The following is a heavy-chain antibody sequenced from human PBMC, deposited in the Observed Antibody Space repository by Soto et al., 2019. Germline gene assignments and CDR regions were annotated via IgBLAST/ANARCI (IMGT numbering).Heavy chain of an antibody. CDR1: GGSMTRRNHY. D-gene: IGHD3-22*01. Sequence: SETLSLTCTVTGGSMTRRNHYWGWVRQPPGKGLEWVASIHHTGATYYNPSPRARITMSVDTSNNRFSLSLTSVTAADTATYFCSTYSYDDHISGHHDSWGQGTLVTVSS. CDR2: IHHTGAT. CDR3: STYSYDDHISGHHDS. V-gene: IGHV4-39*01. J-gene: IGHJ4*02.